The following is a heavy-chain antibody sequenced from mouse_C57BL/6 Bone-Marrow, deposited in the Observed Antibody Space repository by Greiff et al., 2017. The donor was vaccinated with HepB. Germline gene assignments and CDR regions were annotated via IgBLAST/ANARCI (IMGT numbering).Heavy chain of an antibody. Sequence: EVKLMESGGGLVKPGGSLKLSCAASGFTFSDYGMHWVRQAPEKGLEWVAYISSGSSTIYYADTVEGRFTISRDNAKNTLFLQMTSLRSEDTAMYYCARGVTGPWFAYWGQGTLVTVSA. D-gene: IGHD2-1*01. CDR1: GFTFSDYG. CDR2: ISSGSSTI. J-gene: IGHJ3*01. V-gene: IGHV5-17*01. CDR3: ARGVTGPWFAY.